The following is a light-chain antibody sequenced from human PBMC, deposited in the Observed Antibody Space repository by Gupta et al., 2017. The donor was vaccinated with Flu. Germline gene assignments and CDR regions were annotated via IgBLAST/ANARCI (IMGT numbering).Light chain of an antibody. CDR2: GAS. J-gene: IGKJ4*01. Sequence: EIVSTQSPGTLSLSPGERATLSCRASQSVSSSYLAWYQQKPDQAPRLLIYGASSRATGVPDRFSGSGSGTDFTLTISRLEPEDFAVYYCQQYCSAPLTFGGGTKVEIK. V-gene: IGKV3-20*01. CDR1: QSVSSSY. CDR3: QQYCSAPLT.